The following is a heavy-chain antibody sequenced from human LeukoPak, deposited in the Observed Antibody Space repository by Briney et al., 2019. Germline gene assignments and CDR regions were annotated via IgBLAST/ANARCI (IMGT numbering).Heavy chain of an antibody. J-gene: IGHJ4*02. V-gene: IGHV3-9*01. CDR3: AKELRDDSSGYYGY. CDR1: GFTFDDYA. CDR2: ISWNSGSI. D-gene: IGHD3-22*01. Sequence: PGRSLRLSCAASGFTFDDYAMHWVRQAPGKGLEWVSGISWNSGSIGYADSVKGRFTISRDNAKNSLYLQMNSLRAEDTALYYCAKELRDDSSGYYGYWGQGTLVTVSS.